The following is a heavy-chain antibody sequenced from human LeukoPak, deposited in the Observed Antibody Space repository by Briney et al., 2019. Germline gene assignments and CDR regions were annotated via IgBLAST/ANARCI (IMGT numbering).Heavy chain of an antibody. V-gene: IGHV3-30*04. J-gene: IGHJ4*02. CDR1: GFTFSSYA. Sequence: PGGSLRLSCAASGFTFSSYAMHWVRQAPGKGLEWVAVISYDGSNKYYADSVKGRFTISRDNSKNTLYLQMNSLRSDDTAVYYCARDRELLTFDYWGQGTLVTVSS. CDR2: ISYDGSNK. D-gene: IGHD1-26*01. CDR3: ARDRELLTFDY.